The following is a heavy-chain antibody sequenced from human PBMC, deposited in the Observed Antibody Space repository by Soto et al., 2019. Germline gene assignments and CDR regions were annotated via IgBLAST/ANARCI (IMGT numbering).Heavy chain of an antibody. V-gene: IGHV1-58*01. J-gene: IGHJ6*02. CDR1: GFTFRSSA. CDR2: LVVGTGNT. D-gene: IGHD2-15*01. CDR3: ATGAYCSGGSCSDYYYYYYGMDL. Sequence: SVKVSCKTSGFTFRSSAVQWVRQARGQRXEWIGWLVVGTGNTNYAQKFQQRVTISSDRSTNTVSMELSSLTSEDTAVYYCATGAYCSGGSCSDYYYYYYGMDLWGQGATVTVSS.